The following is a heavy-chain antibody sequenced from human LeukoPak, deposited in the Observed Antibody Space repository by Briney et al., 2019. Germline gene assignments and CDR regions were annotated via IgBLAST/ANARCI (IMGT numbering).Heavy chain of an antibody. J-gene: IGHJ4*02. Sequence: SETLSLTCTVSGGTISSYYWSWIRPPPGKGLEWIGYIYYSGSANYNPSLKSRLTISVDKSKNQFSLKLSSVTAADTAVYYCASIGYDSSGFDYWGQGTLVTVSS. CDR1: GGTISSYY. D-gene: IGHD3-22*01. CDR2: IYYSGSA. CDR3: ASIGYDSSGFDY. V-gene: IGHV4-59*01.